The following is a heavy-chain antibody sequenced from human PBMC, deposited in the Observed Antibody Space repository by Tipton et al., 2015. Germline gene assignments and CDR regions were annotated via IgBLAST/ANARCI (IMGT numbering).Heavy chain of an antibody. V-gene: IGHV1-18*01. CDR2: ISAYSGNT. D-gene: IGHD2-8*01. Sequence: QLVQSGAEVKTPGSSVKVSCKASGGTFSSYAFSWVRQAPGQGLEWMGWISAYSGNTNYAEKFQGRVTTTTDTSTSTAYMELRSLRSDDTAVYYCARLTVMVSGPPDYWGQGILVTVSS. CDR3: ARLTVMVSGPPDY. J-gene: IGHJ4*02. CDR1: GGTFSSYA.